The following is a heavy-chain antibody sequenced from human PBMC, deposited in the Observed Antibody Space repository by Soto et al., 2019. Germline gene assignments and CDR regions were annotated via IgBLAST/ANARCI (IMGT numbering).Heavy chain of an antibody. CDR3: ARGSKRYGDYPAFDX. CDR2: INPNSGGT. J-gene: IGHJ4*02. CDR1: GYTFTGYY. V-gene: IGHV1-2*02. D-gene: IGHD4-17*01. Sequence: ASGKVSFKASGYTFTGYYMHWVRQAPGQGLEWIGCINPNSGGTNYAQKFQGRVTMTTDPSISTAYMELIRLRSDDTAVYYCARGSKRYGDYPAFDXWGQGTLVTVSX.